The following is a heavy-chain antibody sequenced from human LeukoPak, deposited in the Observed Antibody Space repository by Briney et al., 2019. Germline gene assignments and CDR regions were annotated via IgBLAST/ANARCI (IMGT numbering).Heavy chain of an antibody. Sequence: PGGSLRLSCAASGFTFSSYGMHWVRQAPGKGLEWVAVISYDGSNKYYADSVKGRFTISRDNSKNTLYLQMNSLRAEDTAVYYCAKDGSSGSYGYWGQGTLVTVSS. V-gene: IGHV3-30*18. CDR1: GFTFSSYG. J-gene: IGHJ4*02. D-gene: IGHD1-26*01. CDR2: ISYDGSNK. CDR3: AKDGSSGSYGY.